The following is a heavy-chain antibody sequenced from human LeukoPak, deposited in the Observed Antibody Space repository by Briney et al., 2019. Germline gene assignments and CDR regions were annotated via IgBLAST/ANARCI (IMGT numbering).Heavy chain of an antibody. D-gene: IGHD1-1*01. CDR2: IYYSGST. CDR1: GGSISSSSYY. J-gene: IGHJ4*02. V-gene: IGHV4-39*07. Sequence: SETLSLTCTVSGGSISSSSYYWGWIRQPPGKGLEWIGSIYYSGSTYYNPSLKSRVTISVDTSKNQFSLKLSSVTAADTAVYYCARVGLGTTAFDYWGQGTLVTVSS. CDR3: ARVGLGTTAFDY.